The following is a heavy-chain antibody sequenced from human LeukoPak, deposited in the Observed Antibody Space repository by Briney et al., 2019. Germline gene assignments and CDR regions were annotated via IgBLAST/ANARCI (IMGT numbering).Heavy chain of an antibody. CDR2: INQDGSEK. Sequence: PGGSLRLSCAGYGFTFSNFWMNWVRRAPGKGLEWVANINQDGSEKYYADSVKGRFTLSRDNAENSVYLQMNNLRPEETAVYYCATLNWESPDYWGQRTLVTVSS. V-gene: IGHV3-7*01. CDR1: GFTFSNFW. J-gene: IGHJ4*02. CDR3: ATLNWESPDY. D-gene: IGHD7-27*01.